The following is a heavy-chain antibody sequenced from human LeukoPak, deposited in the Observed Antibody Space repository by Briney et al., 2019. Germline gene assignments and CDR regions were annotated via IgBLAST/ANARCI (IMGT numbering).Heavy chain of an antibody. Sequence: ASVKVSCKASGYTFTSYAMHWVRQAPGQRLEWMGWINAGNGNTKYSQEFQGRVTITRDTSASAVYMELSSLRSDDMAVYYCARVVRYSSGPLTDLLAYYFDYWGQGTLVTVSS. CDR2: INAGNGNT. CDR3: ARVVRYSSGPLTDLLAYYFDY. V-gene: IGHV1-3*03. CDR1: GYTFTSYA. D-gene: IGHD6-19*01. J-gene: IGHJ4*02.